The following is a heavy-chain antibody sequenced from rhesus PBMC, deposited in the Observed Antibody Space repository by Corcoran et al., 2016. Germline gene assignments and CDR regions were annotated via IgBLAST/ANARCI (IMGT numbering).Heavy chain of an antibody. V-gene: IGHV4-165*01. J-gene: IGHJ4*01. Sequence: QVQLQESGPGLVKPSETLSLTCAVSGGSFRGYSWGWIRQPPGKGLEWIGYISGSSGSTDYNPSLKSRVTISTDTSKNQFSLKLSSVTAADTAVYYCARRGYSSWSGYFDYWGQGVLVTVSS. D-gene: IGHD6-13*01. CDR1: GGSFRGYS. CDR3: ARRGYSSWSGYFDY. CDR2: ISGSSGST.